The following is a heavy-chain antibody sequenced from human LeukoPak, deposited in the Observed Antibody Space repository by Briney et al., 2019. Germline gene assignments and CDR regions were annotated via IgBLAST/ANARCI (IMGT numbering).Heavy chain of an antibody. V-gene: IGHV3-21*01. Sequence: GGSLTLSCAASGFTFSSYSMNWVRQAPGKGLEWVSSISSSSSYIYYADSVKGRFTISRDNAKNSLYLQMNSLRAEDTAVYYCARDALGSVAATPNFDYWGQGTLVTVSS. D-gene: IGHD2-15*01. CDR2: ISSSSSYI. CDR1: GFTFSSYS. J-gene: IGHJ4*02. CDR3: ARDALGSVAATPNFDY.